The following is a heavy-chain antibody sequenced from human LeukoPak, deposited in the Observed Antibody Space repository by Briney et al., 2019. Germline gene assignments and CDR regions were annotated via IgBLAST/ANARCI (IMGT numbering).Heavy chain of an antibody. CDR1: GFTFYDYG. V-gene: IGHV3-20*04. CDR3: ARGGTVAVNY. D-gene: IGHD6-19*01. Sequence: PGGSLRLSCAASGFTFYDYGMSWVRQAPGKGLEWVSGINWNGGSTDYADPVKGRFTISRDNAKNSLYLQMSGLRAEDTALYYCARGGTVAVNYWGQGTLVTVSS. J-gene: IGHJ4*02. CDR2: INWNGGST.